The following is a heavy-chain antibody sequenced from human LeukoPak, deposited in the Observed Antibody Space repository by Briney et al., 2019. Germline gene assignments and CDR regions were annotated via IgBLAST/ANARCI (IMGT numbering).Heavy chain of an antibody. Sequence: SETLSLTCTVSGGSITSSAYYWAWIRQPPGKGLEWIGIIYYSGNTYYNPSLKSRVTISVDSSRNQFSLELSSVTAADMAVYFCARLLGGSGLYDYWGQGTLVSVSS. CDR1: GGSITSSAYY. V-gene: IGHV4-39*01. CDR2: IYYSGNT. CDR3: ARLLGGSGLYDY. J-gene: IGHJ4*02. D-gene: IGHD3-10*01.